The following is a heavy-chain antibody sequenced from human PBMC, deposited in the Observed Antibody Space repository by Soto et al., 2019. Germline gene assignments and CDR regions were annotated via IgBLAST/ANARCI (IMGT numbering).Heavy chain of an antibody. CDR1: GGSFSGYY. CDR3: ARKRDRVTPSYYYYYGMDV. D-gene: IGHD2-21*02. V-gene: IGHV4-34*01. CDR2: INHNGST. J-gene: IGHJ6*02. Sequence: SETLSLTCAVYGGSFSGYYWSWIRQPPGKGLEWIGEINHNGSTNYNPSLKSRVTISVDTSKNQFSLKLSSVTAADTAVYYCARKRDRVTPSYYYYYGMDVWGQGTTVTVSS.